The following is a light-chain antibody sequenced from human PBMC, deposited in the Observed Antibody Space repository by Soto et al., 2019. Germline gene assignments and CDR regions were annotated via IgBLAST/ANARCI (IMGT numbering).Light chain of an antibody. CDR3: MQALETPLT. J-gene: IGKJ3*01. CDR1: QSLLHSNGYNY. Sequence: DIVMTQSPLSLPVTPGEPASMSCRSSQSLLHSNGYNYLDWYLQKPGQPPRLLIYLGFDRASGVPVRFSGSGPGTDFTLTISRVEAEDVGVYFCMQALETPLTFGPGTRWIS. V-gene: IGKV2-28*01. CDR2: LGF.